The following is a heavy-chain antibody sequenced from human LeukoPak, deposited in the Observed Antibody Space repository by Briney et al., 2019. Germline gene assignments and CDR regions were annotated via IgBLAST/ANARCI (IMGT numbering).Heavy chain of an antibody. CDR3: ARAHITMVRGVIAWFDP. CDR1: GGTFSSYA. CDR2: IIPILGIA. V-gene: IGHV1-69*10. Sequence: SVKVSCTASGGTFSSYAISWVRQAPGQGLEWMGGIIPILGIANYAQKFQGRVTITADKSTSTAYMELSRLRSDDTAVYYCARAHITMVRGVIAWFDPWGQGTLVTVSS. J-gene: IGHJ5*02. D-gene: IGHD3-10*01.